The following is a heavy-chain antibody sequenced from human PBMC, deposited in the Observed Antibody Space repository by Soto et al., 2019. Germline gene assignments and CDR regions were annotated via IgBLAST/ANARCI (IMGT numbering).Heavy chain of an antibody. CDR3: ARINIAGTFYYDN. J-gene: IGHJ4*02. Sequence: SETLSLTCSVSGGSISGGDYYWSWVRQPPGKGLEWIGYIYYSGSAYYNPSLKTRLAMSVDTSNNHFSLKLSSVTVADTAVYYCARINIAGTFYYDNWGQGTPVTVSS. V-gene: IGHV4-30-4*01. CDR1: GGSISGGDYY. CDR2: IYYSGSA. D-gene: IGHD6-13*01.